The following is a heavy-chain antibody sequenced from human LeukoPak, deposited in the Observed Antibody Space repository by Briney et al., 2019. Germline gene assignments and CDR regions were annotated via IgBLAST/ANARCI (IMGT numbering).Heavy chain of an antibody. CDR2: IYSGGST. D-gene: IGHD3-16*02. CDR3: ATGLIMITFGGVIVSHRGSPFDY. Sequence: GGSLRLSCVASGFTFSDYWMTRVRQAPGKGLEWVSVIYSGGSTYYADSVKGRFTISRDNSKNTLYLQMNSLRAEDTAVYYCATGLIMITFGGVIVSHRGSPFDYWGQGTLVTVSS. J-gene: IGHJ4*02. V-gene: IGHV3-53*01. CDR1: GFTFSDYW.